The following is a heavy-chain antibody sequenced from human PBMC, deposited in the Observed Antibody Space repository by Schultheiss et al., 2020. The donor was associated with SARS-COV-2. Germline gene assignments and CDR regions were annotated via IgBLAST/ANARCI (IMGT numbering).Heavy chain of an antibody. Sequence: SQTLSLTCAVDGGSFSGYFWTWIRQSPGKGLEWIGEINHSGSTNYNPSLKSRLTISLDTSKNQFSLRLRSVTAADTAVYYCARVAYNWNVDPFDYWGQGALVTVSS. CDR1: GGSFSGYF. CDR3: ARVAYNWNVDPFDY. V-gene: IGHV4-34*01. CDR2: INHSGST. D-gene: IGHD1-20*01. J-gene: IGHJ4*02.